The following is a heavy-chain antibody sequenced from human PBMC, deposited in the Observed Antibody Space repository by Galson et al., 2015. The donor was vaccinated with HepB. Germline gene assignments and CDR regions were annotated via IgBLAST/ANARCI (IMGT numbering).Heavy chain of an antibody. CDR1: GYTFTSYA. D-gene: IGHD5-12*01. CDR3: AREDSGYDPYYFDY. J-gene: IGHJ4*02. V-gene: IGHV1-3*01. Sequence: SVKVSCKASGYTFTSYAMHWVRQAPGQRLEWMGWINAGNGNTKYSRKFQGRVTITRDTSASTAYMELSSLRSEDTAVYYCAREDSGYDPYYFDYWGQGTLVTVSS. CDR2: INAGNGNT.